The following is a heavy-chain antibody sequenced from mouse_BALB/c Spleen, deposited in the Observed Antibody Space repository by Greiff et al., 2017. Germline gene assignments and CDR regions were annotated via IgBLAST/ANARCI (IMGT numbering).Heavy chain of an antibody. CDR1: GYTFTSYW. D-gene: IGHD2-4*01. Sequence: QVQLQQSGAELVKPGASVKLSCKASGYTFTSYWMHWVKQRPGQGLEWIGEINPSNGRTNYNEKFKSKATLTVDKSSSTAYMQLSSLTSEDSAVYYCARGLDYDVYFDYWGQGTTLTVSS. CDR3: ARGLDYDVYFDY. CDR2: INPSNGRT. J-gene: IGHJ2*01. V-gene: IGHV1S81*02.